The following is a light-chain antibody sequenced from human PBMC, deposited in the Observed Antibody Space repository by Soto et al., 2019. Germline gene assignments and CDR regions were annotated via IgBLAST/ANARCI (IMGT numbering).Light chain of an antibody. Sequence: DIVMTQSPDSLAVSLGERATVNCKSSQSVLFSTNNKNFLAWYQQKPGQPPKLLLYWASTRDSGVPDRFSGSGSGTDFTLTINSLQAEDVALYYCQQYYSPPYTFGQGTKAEIK. V-gene: IGKV4-1*01. CDR3: QQYYSPPYT. CDR2: WAS. J-gene: IGKJ2*01. CDR1: QSVLFSTNNKNF.